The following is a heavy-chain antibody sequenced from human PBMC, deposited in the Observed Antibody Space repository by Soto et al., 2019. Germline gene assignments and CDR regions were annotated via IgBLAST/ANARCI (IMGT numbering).Heavy chain of an antibody. D-gene: IGHD5-18*01. CDR3: ARIPVDTYMINWFDP. CDR2: IYYSGST. CDR1: GGSVSSGDYY. Sequence: SETVSLTCTVSGGSVSSGDYYWSWIRQPPGKGLEWIGYIYYSGSTNYSPSLKSRVSISLDTSKNQFSLRLTSVTAADTAVYYCARIPVDTYMINWFDPWGQGTLVTVSS. J-gene: IGHJ5*02. V-gene: IGHV4-61*08.